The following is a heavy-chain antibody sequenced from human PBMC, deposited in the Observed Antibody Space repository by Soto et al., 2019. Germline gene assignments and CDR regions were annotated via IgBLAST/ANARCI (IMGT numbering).Heavy chain of an antibody. D-gene: IGHD1-1*01. CDR1: GYTFTGYY. CDR2: INPNSGGT. J-gene: IGHJ6*02. Sequence: QVQLVQSGAEVKKPGASVRVSCKASGYTFTGYYKHWVRQAPGQGLEWMGWINPNSGGTNYAQKFQGWVTMTRDTSISTAYMELSRLRSDDTAVYYCARGKLENDYYYGMDVWGQGTTVTVSS. V-gene: IGHV1-2*04. CDR3: ARGKLENDYYYGMDV.